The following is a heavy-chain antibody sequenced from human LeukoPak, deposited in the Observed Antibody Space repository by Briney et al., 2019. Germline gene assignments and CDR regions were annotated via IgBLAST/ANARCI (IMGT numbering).Heavy chain of an antibody. D-gene: IGHD1-1*01. J-gene: IGHJ4*01. Sequence: PGGSLRLSCAASGVIFSSYEMNWVRQAPGKGLEWVSYINSGGSSIYYAVSVRGRFTISRDNAKNSLYLQMNTLSAEDTAVYYCVRDQGTWEYDFWGHGTLVTVSS. CDR3: VRDQGTWEYDF. CDR2: INSGGSSI. V-gene: IGHV3-48*03. CDR1: GVIFSSYE.